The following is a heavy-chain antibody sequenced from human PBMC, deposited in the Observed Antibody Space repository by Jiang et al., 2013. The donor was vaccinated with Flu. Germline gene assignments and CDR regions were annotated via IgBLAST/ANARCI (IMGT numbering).Heavy chain of an antibody. V-gene: IGHV1-69*06. CDR3: AREGPLQQLVEYYYYYMDV. Sequence: SGAEVKKPGSSVKVSCKASGGTFSSYAISWVRQAPGQGLEWMGGIIPIFGTANYAQKFQGRVTITADKSTSTAYMELSSLRSEDTAVYYCAREGPLQQLVEYYYYYMDVWGKGTTVTVSS. CDR2: IIPIFGTA. J-gene: IGHJ6*03. D-gene: IGHD6-13*01. CDR1: GGTFSSYA.